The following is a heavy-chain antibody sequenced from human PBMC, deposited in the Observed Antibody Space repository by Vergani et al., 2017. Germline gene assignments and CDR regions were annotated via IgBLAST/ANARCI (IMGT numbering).Heavy chain of an antibody. D-gene: IGHD5-12*01. J-gene: IGHJ6*02. CDR2: ISGSGGST. Sequence: EVQLLESGGDLVQPGGSLRLSCAASGFTFNHYAMNWVRQAPGKGLEWVSGISGSGGSTYYAGSVKGRFTISRDSSKNTLYLQMNSLSAGDTAVYYCAKANPGNSGYDCLYYYHAMDVWGQGTTVTVSS. CDR3: AKANPGNSGYDCLYYYHAMDV. CDR1: GFTFNHYA. V-gene: IGHV3-23*01.